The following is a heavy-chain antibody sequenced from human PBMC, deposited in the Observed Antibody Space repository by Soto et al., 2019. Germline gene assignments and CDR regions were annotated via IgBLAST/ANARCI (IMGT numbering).Heavy chain of an antibody. D-gene: IGHD3-3*01. V-gene: IGHV3-66*01. CDR2: IYSDGNT. Sequence: GGSLRLSCAASGLTVSRSYMNWVRQAPGKGLEWVALIYSDGNTYYADSVKGRFTISRDNSKNTLNLQMNSLRAEDTATYYCASGRSSWSPFLSDYWGQGTQVTVSS. CDR1: GLTVSRSY. CDR3: ASGRSSWSPFLSDY. J-gene: IGHJ4*02.